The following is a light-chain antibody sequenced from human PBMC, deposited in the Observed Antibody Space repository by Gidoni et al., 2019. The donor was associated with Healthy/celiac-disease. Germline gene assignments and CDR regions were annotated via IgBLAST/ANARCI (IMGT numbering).Light chain of an antibody. CDR2: DAS. CDR1: QSVSSY. J-gene: IGKJ1*01. CDR3: QQRSNWTPWT. V-gene: IGKV3-11*01. Sequence: EIVLTQSPATLSLSPGERATLSCRASQSVSSYLAWYQQKPGQAPRLLIYDASNRATGIPARFSGSGSGTDFTLTISSLEPEDIAVYYCQQRSNWTPWTFGQXTKVEIK.